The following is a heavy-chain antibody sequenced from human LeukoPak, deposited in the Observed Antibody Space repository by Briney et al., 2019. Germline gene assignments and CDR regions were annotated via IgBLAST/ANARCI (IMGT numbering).Heavy chain of an antibody. D-gene: IGHD6-13*01. CDR2: IWYDGSNK. CDR1: GFTFSSYG. Sequence: AGRSLRLSCAASGFTFSSYGMHWVRQAPGKGLEWVAVIWYDGSNKYYADSVKGRFTISRDNSKNTLYLQMNSLRAEDTAVYYCAREEVAAAGFDYWGQGTLVTVSS. CDR3: AREEVAAAGFDY. J-gene: IGHJ4*02. V-gene: IGHV3-33*01.